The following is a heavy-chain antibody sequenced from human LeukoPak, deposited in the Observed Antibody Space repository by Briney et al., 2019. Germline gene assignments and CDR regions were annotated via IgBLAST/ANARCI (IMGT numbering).Heavy chain of an antibody. Sequence: PGGSLRLSCAAPGFTLSSHWMSSVRQAPGKGLEWVANMKQDGREKYYVDSVRGRFTISRDNAKNSLYLQMNSLRAEDTAVYYCARRYRGDAGGRGTLVTVS. CDR3: ARRYRGDA. CDR2: MKQDGREK. J-gene: IGHJ4*02. CDR1: GFTLSSHW. D-gene: IGHD3-16*02. V-gene: IGHV3-7*01.